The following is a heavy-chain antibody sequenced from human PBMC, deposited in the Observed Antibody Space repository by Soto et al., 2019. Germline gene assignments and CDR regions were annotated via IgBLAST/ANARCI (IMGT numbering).Heavy chain of an antibody. D-gene: IGHD5-18*01. J-gene: IGHJ4*02. CDR2: IKEDGSEN. CDR3: ASLRGVYSDGFHFDY. Sequence: EVQLVESGGGLVQPGGSLRLSWAASGLTFSTSWMSWVRHAAGKGLEWVANIKEDGSENYYLVSLKGRFTISTANAKHSLYLQMNSLRGADTAVYSCASLRGVYSDGFHFDYWGQGTLVNVSS. V-gene: IGHV3-7*05. CDR1: GLTFSTSW.